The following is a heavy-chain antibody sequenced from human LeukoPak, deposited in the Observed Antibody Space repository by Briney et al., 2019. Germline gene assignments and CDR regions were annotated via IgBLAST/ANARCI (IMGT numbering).Heavy chain of an antibody. CDR3: ARAGGDYTEFDY. Sequence: GGSLRLSCAASGFTFSSYWMHWVRQAPGKGLVWVSRINSDGSSTSYADSVKGRSTISRDNAKNTLYLQMNSLRAEDTAVYYCARAGGDYTEFDYWGQGTLVTVSS. D-gene: IGHD4-11*01. CDR2: INSDGSST. J-gene: IGHJ4*02. CDR1: GFTFSSYW. V-gene: IGHV3-74*01.